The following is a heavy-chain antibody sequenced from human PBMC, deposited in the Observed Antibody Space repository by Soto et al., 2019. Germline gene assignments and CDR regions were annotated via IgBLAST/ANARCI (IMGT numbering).Heavy chain of an antibody. V-gene: IGHV5-51*01. D-gene: IGHD3-16*01. CDR2: IYPGDSDT. CDR3: ARLGGLGHAKPAFSYGMDV. CDR1: GYSFTSYW. J-gene: IGHJ6*02. Sequence: GESLKISCKGSGYSFTSYWIGWVRQMPGKGLEWMGIIYPGDSDTRCSPSFQGQVTISADKSISTAYLQWSSLKASDTAMYYCARLGGLGHAKPAFSYGMDVWGQGTTVTVSS.